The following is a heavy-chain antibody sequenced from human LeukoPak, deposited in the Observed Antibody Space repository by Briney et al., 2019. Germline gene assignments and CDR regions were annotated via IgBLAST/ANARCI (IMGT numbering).Heavy chain of an antibody. CDR3: ARGGSSFAFDP. Sequence: GGSLRLSCAASGFTLSSYAMHWVRQAPGKGLEWVAVISYDGSNKYYADSVKGRFTISRDNSKNTLYLQMNSLRAEDTAVYYCARGGSSFAFDPWGQGTLVTVSS. J-gene: IGHJ5*02. CDR1: GFTLSSYA. V-gene: IGHV3-30-3*01. D-gene: IGHD6-13*01. CDR2: ISYDGSNK.